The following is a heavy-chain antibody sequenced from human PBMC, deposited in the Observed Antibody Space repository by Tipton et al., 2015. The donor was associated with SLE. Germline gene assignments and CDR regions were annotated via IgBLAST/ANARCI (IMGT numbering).Heavy chain of an antibody. Sequence: GSLRLSCVASGFSFSDYDMQWVRQTPGKRLEYVSGISGNGDISYYGASVQGRFTISRDNSRNRLYLQMNSLKVEDTAIYYCARDGRANNDYWGQGTLVTVSS. CDR1: GFSFSDYD. CDR2: ISGNGDIS. V-gene: IGHV3-64*02. D-gene: IGHD1-26*01. CDR3: ARDGRANNDY. J-gene: IGHJ4*02.